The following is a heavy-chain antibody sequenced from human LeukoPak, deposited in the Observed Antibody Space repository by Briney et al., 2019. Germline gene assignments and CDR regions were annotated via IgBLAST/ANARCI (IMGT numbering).Heavy chain of an antibody. Sequence: GESLKISCKVSGNSFTSNWIGWVRQMPGKGLEWMGIIYPGDSDTRYSPSFQGQVTISADKSISTAYLQWSSLKASDTAMYYCARRGDSSSWYYFYFRGQGTPVTLFS. CDR2: IYPGDSDT. J-gene: IGHJ4*02. CDR3: ARRGDSSSWYYFYF. V-gene: IGHV5-51*01. CDR1: GNSFTSNW. D-gene: IGHD6-13*01.